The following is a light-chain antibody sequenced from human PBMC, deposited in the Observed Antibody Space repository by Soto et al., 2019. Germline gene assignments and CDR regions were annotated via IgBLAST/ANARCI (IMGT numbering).Light chain of an antibody. V-gene: IGKV1-39*01. CDR3: QQRYSRPPT. CDR1: QSISSY. Sequence: MPPSPPRVSAYVGSRVTITGRASQSISSYLNWYQQKPGKAPNLLIYTASSLESGVPSRFSGSGPGTDFTLTIASLQPEDFATYLCQQRYSRPPTFGQGTKVDI. CDR2: TAS. J-gene: IGKJ1*01.